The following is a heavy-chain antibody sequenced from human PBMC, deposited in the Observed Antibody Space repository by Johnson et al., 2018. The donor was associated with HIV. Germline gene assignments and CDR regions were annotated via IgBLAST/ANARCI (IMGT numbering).Heavy chain of an antibody. CDR2: ISSNGGST. Sequence: VQLVESGGGVVQPGGSLRLSCAASGFTFSSYAMHWVRQAPGKGLEYVSAISSNGGSTYYANSVKGRFTISRDNSKNTLYLQMNSLRAEDTAVYYCAKIAAAGTYDAFDIWGQGTMVTVSS. V-gene: IGHV3-64*01. J-gene: IGHJ3*02. CDR3: AKIAAAGTYDAFDI. CDR1: GFTFSSYA. D-gene: IGHD6-13*01.